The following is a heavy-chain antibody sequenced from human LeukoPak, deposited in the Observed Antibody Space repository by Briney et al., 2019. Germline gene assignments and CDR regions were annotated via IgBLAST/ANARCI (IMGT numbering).Heavy chain of an antibody. CDR1: GCTFSSYA. Sequence: ASVTVSFKASGCTFSSYAISWVRQAPGQGLEWMGGSIPIFGTANYAQKFQGRVTITADKSTSTAYMELSSLRSEDTAVYYCARWRNYDPLPGDEAFDIWGQGTMGTVSS. CDR2: SIPIFGTA. D-gene: IGHD3-9*01. J-gene: IGHJ3*02. CDR3: ARWRNYDPLPGDEAFDI. V-gene: IGHV1-69*06.